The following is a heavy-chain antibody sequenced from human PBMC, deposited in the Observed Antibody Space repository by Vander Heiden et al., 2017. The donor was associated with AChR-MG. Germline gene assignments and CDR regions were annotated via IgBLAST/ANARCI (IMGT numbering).Heavy chain of an antibody. CDR3: ARDGLSRGFGELSRFDY. Sequence: QVQLQESGPGLVKPSETLSLTCTVPGGSVSSGSYYWRWIRQPPGKGLEWIGYIYYSGSTNYNPSLKSRVTISVDTSKNQFSLKLSSVTAADTAVYYCARDGLSRGFGELSRFDYWGQGTLVTVSS. CDR1: GGSVSSGSYY. D-gene: IGHD3-10*01. V-gene: IGHV4-61*01. J-gene: IGHJ4*02. CDR2: IYYSGST.